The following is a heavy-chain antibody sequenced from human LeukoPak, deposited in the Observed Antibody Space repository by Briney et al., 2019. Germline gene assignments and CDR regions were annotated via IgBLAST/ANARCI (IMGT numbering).Heavy chain of an antibody. V-gene: IGHV3-66*01. J-gene: IGHJ6*02. Sequence: GGSLRLSCAASGFTVSSNYMSWVRQAPGKGLEWVSVIYSGGSTYYADSVKGRFTISRDNSKNTLYLQMNSLRAEDTAVYYCARDKDSETYYYGMDVWGQGTTVTVSS. CDR2: IYSGGST. CDR1: GFTVSSNY. CDR3: ARDKDSETYYYGMDV. D-gene: IGHD5-18*01.